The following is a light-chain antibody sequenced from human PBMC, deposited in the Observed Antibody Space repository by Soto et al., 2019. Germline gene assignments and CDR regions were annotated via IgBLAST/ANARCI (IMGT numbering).Light chain of an antibody. CDR1: ASTIGRNY. CDR2: RNS. CDR3: AAWDDNLGVFYV. Sequence: QSVLTQSPSASGTPGQRVTISCSGSASTIGRNYVYWYQQLPGTAPKLLIYRNSQRPSGVPDRFSGSKSGTSASLASSGRRSEDESYYYCAAWDDNLGVFYVFGDGTKLTVL. J-gene: IGLJ1*01. V-gene: IGLV1-47*01.